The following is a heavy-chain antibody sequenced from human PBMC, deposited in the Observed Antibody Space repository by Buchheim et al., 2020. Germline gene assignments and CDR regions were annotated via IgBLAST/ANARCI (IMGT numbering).Heavy chain of an antibody. CDR3: ARGPVPAAIQYYYYYGMDV. CDR2: INHSGST. J-gene: IGHJ6*02. D-gene: IGHD2-2*02. Sequence: QVQLQQWGAGLLKPSETLSLTCAVYGGSFSGYYWSWIRQPPGKGLEWIGEINHSGSTNYNPSLKSRVTISVDTSKNQFSLKLSSVTAADTAVYYCARGPVPAAIQYYYYYGMDVWGQGTT. CDR1: GGSFSGYY. V-gene: IGHV4-34*01.